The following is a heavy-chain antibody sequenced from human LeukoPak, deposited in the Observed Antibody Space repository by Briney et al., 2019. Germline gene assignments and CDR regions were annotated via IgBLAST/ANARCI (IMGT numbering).Heavy chain of an antibody. CDR3: AIDGRPLDY. CDR2: IKEDGTQI. D-gene: IGHD1-26*01. Sequence: GGSLRLSCAASGFTFSTSWMSWVRQAPGKGLEWVANIKEDGTQIYYMDSVKGRFTISRDNAKNSLYLQMNGLRAEDTAVYYCAIDGRPLDYWGQGTLVTVS. CDR1: GFTFSTSW. J-gene: IGHJ4*02. V-gene: IGHV3-7*01.